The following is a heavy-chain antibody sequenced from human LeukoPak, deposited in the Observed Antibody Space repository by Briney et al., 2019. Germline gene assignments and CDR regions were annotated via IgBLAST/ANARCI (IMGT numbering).Heavy chain of an antibody. J-gene: IGHJ5*02. CDR2: INQGASEK. CDR3: AKDRDSSDWQKRFPS. Sequence: GGTLSLTCAAYGFTFSAYWLNWYRQAPGKGLEWVGNINQGASEKNYVDYVRGRFTISRDNAKNSLHLQMNSLRVDDTAVYYCAKDRDSSDWQKRFPSWGQGPLLTVPS. CDR1: GFTFSAYW. D-gene: IGHD3-22*01. V-gene: IGHV3-7*01.